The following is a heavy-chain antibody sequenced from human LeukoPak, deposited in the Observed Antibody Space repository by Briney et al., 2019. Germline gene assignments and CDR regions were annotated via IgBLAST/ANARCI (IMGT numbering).Heavy chain of an antibody. D-gene: IGHD4-23*01. Sequence: PGGSLRLSCAASGFTFSDYWMSWVRQAPGKGLEWVANIKGDGSAKYYVASVEGRFTVSRDNADNSLHLQTYSLRAEDTAVYYCLRDYGGSWGPGTLVAVSS. CDR1: GFTFSDYW. J-gene: IGHJ4*02. CDR2: IKGDGSAK. V-gene: IGHV3-7*04. CDR3: LRDYGGS.